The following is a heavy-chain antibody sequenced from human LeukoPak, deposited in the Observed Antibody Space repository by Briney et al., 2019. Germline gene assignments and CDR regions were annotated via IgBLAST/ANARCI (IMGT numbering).Heavy chain of an antibody. J-gene: IGHJ4*02. CDR2: IKRDGSEK. CDR1: GFTFSSYW. Sequence: GALRLSCAASGFTFSSYWMSWVRQAPGKGLEWVANIKRDGSEKYYVDSVKGRFTISRDNAKNSLYLQMNSLRAEDTAVYYCARGGLYCSGGSCYLVYWGQGTLVTVSS. CDR3: ARGGLYCSGGSCYLVY. D-gene: IGHD2-15*01. V-gene: IGHV3-7*01.